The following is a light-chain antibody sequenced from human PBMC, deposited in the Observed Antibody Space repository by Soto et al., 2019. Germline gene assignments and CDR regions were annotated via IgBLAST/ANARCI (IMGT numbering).Light chain of an antibody. CDR3: QQRSNWPST. J-gene: IGKJ4*01. Sequence: EIVLTQSPATLSLSPGNRATLSCRASQSVSGYLAWYQQKPGQAPRLLIYDASNRATGIPARFSGSGSGTDFALAITSLGPEDFAVYYCQQRSNWPSTFGGGTKVEI. CDR1: QSVSGY. CDR2: DAS. V-gene: IGKV3-11*01.